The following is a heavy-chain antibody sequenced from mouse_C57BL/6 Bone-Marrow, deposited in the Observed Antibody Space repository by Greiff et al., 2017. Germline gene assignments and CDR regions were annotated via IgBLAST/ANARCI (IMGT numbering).Heavy chain of an antibody. Sequence: VQLQQSGAELVKPGASVKLSCTASGFNIKDYYMHWVKQRTEQGLEWIGRIDPEDGETKYAPKFQGKATLTADTSSNTAYLQLSSLTSEDTAVYYGARTFYGSDPLDYWGQGTTLTVSS. J-gene: IGHJ2*01. CDR3: ARTFYGSDPLDY. D-gene: IGHD1-1*01. CDR1: GFNIKDYY. V-gene: IGHV14-2*01. CDR2: IDPEDGET.